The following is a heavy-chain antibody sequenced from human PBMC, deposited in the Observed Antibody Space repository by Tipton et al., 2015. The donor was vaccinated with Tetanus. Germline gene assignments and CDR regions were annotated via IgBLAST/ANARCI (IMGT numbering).Heavy chain of an antibody. J-gene: IGHJ6*01. CDR1: GFTFSSYA. Sequence: SLRLSCAASGFTFSSYAMSWVRQVPGKGLEWVSTISGSGGGTYYADSVKGRFTISRDNSKNTLYLHMNSLRAEDTAVYYCAKSPEEDYYYYGMDVRGQGTTVTVSS. CDR2: ISGSGGGT. V-gene: IGHV3-23*01. CDR3: AKSPEEDYYYYGMDV.